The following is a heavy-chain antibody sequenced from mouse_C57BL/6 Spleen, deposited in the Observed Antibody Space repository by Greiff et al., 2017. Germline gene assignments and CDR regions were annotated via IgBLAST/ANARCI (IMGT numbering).Heavy chain of an antibody. D-gene: IGHD2-4*01. J-gene: IGHJ4*01. CDR3: ARRKVDYDYAMDY. V-gene: IGHV1-26*01. Sequence: VQLQQSGPELVKPGASVKISCKASGYTFTDYYMNWVKQSHGKSLEWIGDINPNNGGTSYNQKFKGKATLTVDKSSSTAYMELRSLTSEDSAVYYCARRKVDYDYAMDYWGQGTSVTVSS. CDR2: INPNNGGT. CDR1: GYTFTDYY.